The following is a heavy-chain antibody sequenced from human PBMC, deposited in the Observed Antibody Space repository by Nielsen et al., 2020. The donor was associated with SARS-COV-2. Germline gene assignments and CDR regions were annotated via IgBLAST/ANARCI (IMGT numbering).Heavy chain of an antibody. J-gene: IGHJ5*02. V-gene: IGHV4-31*03. CDR1: GGSISSGGYY. CDR2: IYYSGST. CDR3: ARGGSITIFGVVIINWFDP. Sequence: SETLSLTCPVSGGSISSGGYYWSWIRQHPGKGLEGIGYIYYSGSTYYNPSLKRRVTISVDTSKNQFSLKLSSVTAADTAVYYCARGGSITIFGVVIINWFDPWGQGTLVTVSS. D-gene: IGHD3-3*01.